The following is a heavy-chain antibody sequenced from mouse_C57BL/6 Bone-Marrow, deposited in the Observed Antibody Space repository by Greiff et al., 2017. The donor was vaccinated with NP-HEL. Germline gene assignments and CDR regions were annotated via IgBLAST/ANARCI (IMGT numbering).Heavy chain of an antibody. CDR1: GYSFTDYN. V-gene: IGHV1-39*01. Sequence: EVKLVESGPELVKPGASVKISCKASGYSFTDYNMNWVKQSNGKSLEWIGVINPNYGTTSYNQKFKGKATLTVAQSSSTAYMQLNSLTSEDSAVYYCARGWAYYGNAWFAYWGQGTLVTVSA. CDR2: INPNYGTT. CDR3: ARGWAYYGNAWFAY. D-gene: IGHD2-10*01. J-gene: IGHJ3*01.